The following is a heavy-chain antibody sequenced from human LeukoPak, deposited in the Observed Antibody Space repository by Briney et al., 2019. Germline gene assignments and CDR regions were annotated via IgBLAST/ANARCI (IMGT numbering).Heavy chain of an antibody. CDR2: INPSGGIT. D-gene: IGHD6-19*01. V-gene: IGHV1-46*01. CDR3: ARDRAVAGFRFDY. Sequence: ASVKLSCKASGYTFSSYYMHWVRQAPGQGLEWMGVINPSGGITSYTQKFQGRVTMTRDTSTNTVYMELSSLRSEDTAVYYCARDRAVAGFRFDYWGQGTLVTVSS. J-gene: IGHJ4*02. CDR1: GYTFSSYY.